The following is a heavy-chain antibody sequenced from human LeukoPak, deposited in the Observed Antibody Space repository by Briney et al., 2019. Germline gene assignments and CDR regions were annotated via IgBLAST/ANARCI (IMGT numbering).Heavy chain of an antibody. V-gene: IGHV3-23*01. CDR2: ISGSGGRT. Sequence: PGGSLRLSCAASGFIFSNYDMRWVRQAPGKWLEWVSGISGSGGRTFYAASVKGRFTISRDNSKNTLHLQMNSLRADDTAVYYCAKGLESSIWYTLIDNWGQGTLVTVSS. CDR3: AKGLESSIWYTLIDN. D-gene: IGHD6-13*01. CDR1: GFIFSNYD. J-gene: IGHJ4*02.